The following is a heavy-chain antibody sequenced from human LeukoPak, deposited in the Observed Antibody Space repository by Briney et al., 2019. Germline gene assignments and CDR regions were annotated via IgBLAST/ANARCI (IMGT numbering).Heavy chain of an antibody. Sequence: GGTLRLSCAASGFTFSSYWMSWVRQAPGKGLEWVANIKQDGSEKYYVDSVKGRFTISRDNAKNSLYLQMNSLRAEDTAVYYCARDQNIVVVVAADTYNWFDPWGQGTLVTVSS. V-gene: IGHV3-7*04. D-gene: IGHD2-15*01. CDR3: ARDQNIVVVVAADTYNWFDP. CDR2: IKQDGSEK. J-gene: IGHJ5*02. CDR1: GFTFSSYW.